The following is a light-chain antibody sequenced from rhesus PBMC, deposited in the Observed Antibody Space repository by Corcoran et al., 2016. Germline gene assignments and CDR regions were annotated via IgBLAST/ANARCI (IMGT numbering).Light chain of an antibody. CDR2: AAS. Sequence: DIQMTQSPSALSASVGDRVTISCRTSENIYSDLAWYQQKPGKAPKLLNYAASTLQTGIPSRFSGTGSWTDFTLTISILQPEDAMTYYCQQHYDDPWTFGQGTKVEI. J-gene: IGKJ1*01. CDR3: QQHYDDPWT. V-gene: IGKV1-44*03. CDR1: ENIYSD.